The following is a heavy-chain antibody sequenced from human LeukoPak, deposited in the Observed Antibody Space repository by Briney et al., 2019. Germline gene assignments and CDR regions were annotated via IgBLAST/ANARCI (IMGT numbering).Heavy chain of an antibody. V-gene: IGHV3-23*01. Sequence: GGSLRLSCAASGFTFSSFGMSWVRQAPGKGLEWVSTISGSGSITYYADSMKGRFTISRDNSKNTLSLQVNSLRAEDTAVYYCAKDLWSVVTLTLDYWGQGTLVTVSS. D-gene: IGHD2-21*02. CDR2: ISGSGSIT. J-gene: IGHJ4*02. CDR1: GFTFSSFG. CDR3: AKDLWSVVTLTLDY.